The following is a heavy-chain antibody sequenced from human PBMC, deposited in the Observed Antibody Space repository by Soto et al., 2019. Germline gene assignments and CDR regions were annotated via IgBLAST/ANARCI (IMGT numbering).Heavy chain of an antibody. CDR1: GFTFNSYA. CDR3: ARDKGGYSPDY. Sequence: GGSLRLSCVASGFTFNSYAMQWVRQAPGKGLEWVALMSNDGTNQYYADSVKGRFTISRDNAKNSLYLQMNSLRAEDTAVYYCARDKGGYSPDYWGQGTLVTVSS. V-gene: IGHV3-30*07. D-gene: IGHD3-10*01. CDR2: MSNDGTNQ. J-gene: IGHJ4*02.